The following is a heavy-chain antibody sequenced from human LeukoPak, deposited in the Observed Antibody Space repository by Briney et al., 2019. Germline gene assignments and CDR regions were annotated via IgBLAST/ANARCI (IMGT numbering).Heavy chain of an antibody. J-gene: IGHJ3*02. D-gene: IGHD2-15*01. CDR3: AKVGCSGGNCYAAFDI. CDR1: GFTFSSYA. V-gene: IGHV3-30*18. CDR2: ISYEGSVK. Sequence: GRSLKLSCAASGFTFSSYAMHWVRQAPGKGLEWVAVISYEGSVKYYADSVKGRFTISRDNSKNTLYLQMNSLRPEDTAIYYCAKVGCSGGNCYAAFDIWGQGTMVTVSS.